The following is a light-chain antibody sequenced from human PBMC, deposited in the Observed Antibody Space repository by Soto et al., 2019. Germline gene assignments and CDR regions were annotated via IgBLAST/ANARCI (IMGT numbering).Light chain of an antibody. CDR2: GAS. J-gene: IGKJ1*01. V-gene: IGKV1D-8*01. CDR3: QQYNSFPWT. Sequence: VIWVTQSPSLLSASTGDRVTINCRMSQGVSSHLAWYQQKSGKAPKLLIYGASTLRSGVPSRFSGSGSGTDFTLTISCLQSEDFATYYCQQYNSFPWTFGQGTQVDMK. CDR1: QGVSSH.